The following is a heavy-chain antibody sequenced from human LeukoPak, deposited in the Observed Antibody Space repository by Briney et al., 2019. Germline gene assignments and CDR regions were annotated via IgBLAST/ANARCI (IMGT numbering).Heavy chain of an antibody. J-gene: IGHJ3*02. Sequence: PSETLSLTCTVSGGSISSGDYYWSWIRQPPGKGLEWIGSIYYSGSTYYNPSLKSRVTISVDTSKNQFSLKLSSVTAADTAVYYCARRSGYSYGIDAFDIWGQGTMVTVSS. V-gene: IGHV4-39*01. CDR3: ARRSGYSYGIDAFDI. D-gene: IGHD5-18*01. CDR2: IYYSGST. CDR1: GGSISSGDYY.